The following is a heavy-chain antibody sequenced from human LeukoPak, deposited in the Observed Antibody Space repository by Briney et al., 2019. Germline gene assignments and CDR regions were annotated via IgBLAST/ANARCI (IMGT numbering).Heavy chain of an antibody. CDR3: AREGGRQWLVSGALDS. D-gene: IGHD6-19*01. CDR1: GDSIDSYY. V-gene: IGHV4-59*01. J-gene: IGHJ5*01. Sequence: SETLSLTCTVSGDSIDSYYWSWIRQPPGKGLEWIGYIYYRGTTSYNPFLKSRVTISVDTSKNQYSLKMTSVTAADTAVYYCAREGGRQWLVSGALDSWGQGTLVTVSS. CDR2: IYYRGTT.